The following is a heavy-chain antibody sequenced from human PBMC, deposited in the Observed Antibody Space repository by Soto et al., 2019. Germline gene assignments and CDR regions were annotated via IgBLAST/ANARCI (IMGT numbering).Heavy chain of an antibody. V-gene: IGHV2-26*01. CDR1: GFSLSNARMG. J-gene: IGHJ6*03. CDR2: IFSNDQK. Sequence: ESGPTLVNPTETLTLTCTVSGFSLSNARMGVSWIRQPPGKALEWLAHIFSNDQKSYSTSLKSRLTISKDTSKSQVVLTMTNMDPVDTATYYCARTPAAYDYITITAPGIYYYYYMDVWGKGTTVTVSS. CDR3: ARTPAAYDYITITAPGIYYYYYMDV. D-gene: IGHD3-16*01.